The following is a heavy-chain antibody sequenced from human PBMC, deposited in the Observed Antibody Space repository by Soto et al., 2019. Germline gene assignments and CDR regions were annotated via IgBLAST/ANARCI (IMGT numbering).Heavy chain of an antibody. V-gene: IGHV3-33*01. Sequence: GGSLRLSCAASGFTFSSYGMHWVRQAPGKGLEWVAVIWYDGSNKYYADSVKGRFTISRDNSKNTLYLQMNSLRAEDTAVYYCARDPGDFWSGNYYYYYYMDVWGKGTTVTVS. CDR3: ARDPGDFWSGNYYYYYYMDV. CDR1: GFTFSSYG. J-gene: IGHJ6*03. D-gene: IGHD3-3*01. CDR2: IWYDGSNK.